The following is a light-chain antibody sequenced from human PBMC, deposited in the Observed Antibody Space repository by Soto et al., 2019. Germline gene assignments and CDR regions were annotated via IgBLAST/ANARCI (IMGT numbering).Light chain of an antibody. CDR1: QSVSTNS. CDR2: GTS. CDR3: QQYGSSPYT. V-gene: IGKV3-20*01. Sequence: EIVLTQSPGTLSLSPGESATLSCRASQSVSTNSFAWYQHKAGQAPRLLIYGTSSRATGIPARFSGIGSGTDFTLTISRLEPEDFAVYYCQQYGSSPYTFGQGTKLEI. J-gene: IGKJ2*01.